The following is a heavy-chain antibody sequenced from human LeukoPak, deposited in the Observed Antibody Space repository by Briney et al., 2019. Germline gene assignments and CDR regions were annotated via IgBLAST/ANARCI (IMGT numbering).Heavy chain of an antibody. CDR1: GFTFSSYA. CDR3: AKVPTTVTDDY. V-gene: IGHV3-23*01. CDR2: ISGNGRTT. D-gene: IGHD4-17*01. J-gene: IGHJ4*02. Sequence: GGSLRLSCAASGFTFSSYAMSWVRQAPGKGLEWVSAISGNGRTTYYAESVKGRFTISRDNSKNTLYLQMNSLRAEDTAVYYCAKVPTTVTDDYWGQGTLVTVSS.